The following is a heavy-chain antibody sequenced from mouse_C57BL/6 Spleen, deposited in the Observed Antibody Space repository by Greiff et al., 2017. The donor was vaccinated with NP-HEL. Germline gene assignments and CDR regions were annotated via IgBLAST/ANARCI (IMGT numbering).Heavy chain of an antibody. CDR2: ISSGSSTI. Sequence: EVKLVESGGGLVKPGGSLKLSCAASGFTFSDYGMHWVRQAPEKGLEWVAYISSGSSTIYYADTVKGRFTISRDNAKNTLFLQMTSLRSEDTAMYYCARRSEELLRGGFDVWGTGTTVTVSS. V-gene: IGHV5-17*01. CDR3: ARRSEELLRGGFDV. CDR1: GFTFSDYG. J-gene: IGHJ1*03. D-gene: IGHD1-1*01.